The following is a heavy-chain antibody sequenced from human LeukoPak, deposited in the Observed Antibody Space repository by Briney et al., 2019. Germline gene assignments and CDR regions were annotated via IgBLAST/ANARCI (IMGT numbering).Heavy chain of an antibody. CDR1: GGSISSSSYY. CDR2: IYYSGST. V-gene: IGHV4-39*01. D-gene: IGHD3-22*01. J-gene: IGHJ3*02. CDR3: ATSRYYYDSSGYYNGAAFDI. Sequence: SETLSLTCTVSGGSISSSSYYWGWIRQPPGKGLEWLGRIYYSGSTYYNPSLKSRGTISVDTSKNQFSLKLSSVTAADTAVYYCATSRYYYDSSGYYNGAAFDIWGQGTMVTVSS.